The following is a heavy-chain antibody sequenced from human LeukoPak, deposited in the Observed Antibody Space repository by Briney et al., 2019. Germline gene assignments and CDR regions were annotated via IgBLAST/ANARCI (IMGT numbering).Heavy chain of an antibody. V-gene: IGHV4-4*07. CDR1: GASIDSYY. D-gene: IGHD6-13*01. CDR2: IYTSGST. CDR3: ASAGEAAAGFDY. Sequence: SETLSLTCTISGASIDSYYWSWIRQPAGKGLEWIGRIYTSGSTNYNPSLKSRVTISVDTSKNQFSLKLSSVTAADTAVYYCASAGEAAAGFDYWGQGTLVTVSS. J-gene: IGHJ4*02.